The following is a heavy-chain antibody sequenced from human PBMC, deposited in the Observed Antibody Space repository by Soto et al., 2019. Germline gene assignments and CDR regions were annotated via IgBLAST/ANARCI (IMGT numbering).Heavy chain of an antibody. CDR2: TYYRSKWYN. Sequence: PSQTLSLTCAVSGDSVSSNSAAWNWIRQSPSRGLEWLGRTYYRSKWYNDYAVSVKSRITINPDTSKNQFSLQLNSVTPEDTAVYYCARGLPYYDFWSGYKGGMDVWGQGTTVTVSS. V-gene: IGHV6-1*01. D-gene: IGHD3-3*01. CDR3: ARGLPYYDFWSGYKGGMDV. J-gene: IGHJ6*02. CDR1: GDSVSSNSAA.